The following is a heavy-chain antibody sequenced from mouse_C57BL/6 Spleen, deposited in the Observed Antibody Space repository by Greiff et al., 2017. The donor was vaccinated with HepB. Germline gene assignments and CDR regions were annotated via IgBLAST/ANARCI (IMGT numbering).Heavy chain of an antibody. CDR3: AREDGNYYYFDY. CDR1: GYTFTSYW. D-gene: IGHD2-1*01. CDR2: IHPNSGST. J-gene: IGHJ2*01. V-gene: IGHV1-64*01. Sequence: VQLQQPGAELVKPGASVKLSCKASGYTFTSYWMYWVKQRPGQGLEWIGMIHPNSGSTNYNEKFKSKATLTVDKSSSTAYMQLSSLTSEDSAVYYCAREDGNYYYFDYWGQGTTLTVSS.